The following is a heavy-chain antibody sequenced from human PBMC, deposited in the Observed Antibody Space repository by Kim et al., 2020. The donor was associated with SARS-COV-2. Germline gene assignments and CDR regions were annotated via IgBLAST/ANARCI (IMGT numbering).Heavy chain of an antibody. CDR3: ARKSGDFWSGYCRH. V-gene: IGHV3-23*01. Sequence: GGSLRLSCAASGFTFSSYAMSWVRQAPGKGLEWVSAISGSGGSTYYADSVKGRFTISRDNSKNTLYLQMNSLRAEDTAVYYCARKSGDFWSGYCRHWGQGTLVTVSS. J-gene: IGHJ4*02. CDR2: ISGSGGST. D-gene: IGHD3-3*01. CDR1: GFTFSSYA.